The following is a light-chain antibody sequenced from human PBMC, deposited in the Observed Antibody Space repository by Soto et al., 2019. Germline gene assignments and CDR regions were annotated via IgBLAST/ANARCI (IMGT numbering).Light chain of an antibody. V-gene: IGKV1-33*01. CDR2: DAS. CDR3: QQYNSMLS. J-gene: IGKJ4*01. Sequence: DIQMTQSPSSLSASEGDRVTITCQSSHDVSRNLNWFQQKPGEAPQLLIYDASNLERGVPSRFSGSGSGTDFTLTISSLQPEDVATDDCQQYNSMLSFGGGTDVEIK. CDR1: HDVSRN.